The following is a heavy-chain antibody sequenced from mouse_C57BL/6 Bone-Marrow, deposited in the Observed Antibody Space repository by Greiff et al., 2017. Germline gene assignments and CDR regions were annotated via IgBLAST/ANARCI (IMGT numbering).Heavy chain of an antibody. CDR3: ARSRIYYDAMDY. D-gene: IGHD2-1*01. Sequence: VQLQQSGAELARPGASVKLSCKASGYTFTSYGISWVKQRTGQGLEWIGEIYPRSGNTYYNEKFKGKATLTADKSSSTAYMELRSLTSEDSAVYFCARSRIYYDAMDYWGQGTSVTVTS. V-gene: IGHV1-81*01. CDR1: GYTFTSYG. CDR2: IYPRSGNT. J-gene: IGHJ4*01.